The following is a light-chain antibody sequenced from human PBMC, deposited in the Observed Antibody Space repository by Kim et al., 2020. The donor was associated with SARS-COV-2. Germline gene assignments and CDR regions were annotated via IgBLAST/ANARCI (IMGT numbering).Light chain of an antibody. Sequence: ASVGDRVTITCRASQSISSWLAWYQQKPGKAPNILIYAATSLESGVPSRFSGSAFGTDFTLTISGLQPEDSGTYYCQQANSLPLTFGGGTKVDIK. J-gene: IGKJ4*01. V-gene: IGKV1-12*01. CDR1: QSISSW. CDR2: AAT. CDR3: QQANSLPLT.